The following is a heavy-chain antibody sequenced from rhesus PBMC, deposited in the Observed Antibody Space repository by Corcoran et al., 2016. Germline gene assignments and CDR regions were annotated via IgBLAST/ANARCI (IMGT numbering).Heavy chain of an antibody. CDR1: GYTFTSYY. D-gene: IGHD3-16*01. V-gene: IGHV1-200*01. Sequence: QVQLVQSGAEVKKPGTSVRLSCKASGYTFTSYYIHWVRQAPGQVLERMGWINLSNYNTGYAQKFQGRVIMTWDTSTSTAYMELNSLRSDDTAVYYCARYYSGSQGLDFWGQGLRVTVSS. J-gene: IGHJ3*01. CDR3: ARYYSGSQGLDF. CDR2: INLSNYNT.